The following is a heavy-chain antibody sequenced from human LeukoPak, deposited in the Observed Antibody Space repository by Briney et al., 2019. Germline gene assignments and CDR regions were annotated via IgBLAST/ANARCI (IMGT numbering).Heavy chain of an antibody. CDR1: GGSISSYY. CDR3: ARGGNYGDYDGYFDY. J-gene: IGHJ4*02. Sequence: PSETLSLTCTVSGGSISSYYWSWIRQPPGKGLEWIGYIYYSGSTNYNPSLRSRVTISVDTSKNQFSLKLSSVTAADTAVHYCARGGNYGDYDGYFDYWGQGTLVTVSS. CDR2: IYYSGST. V-gene: IGHV4-59*08. D-gene: IGHD4-17*01.